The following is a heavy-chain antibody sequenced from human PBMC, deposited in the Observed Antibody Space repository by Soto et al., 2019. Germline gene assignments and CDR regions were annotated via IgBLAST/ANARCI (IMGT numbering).Heavy chain of an antibody. D-gene: IGHD3-3*01. Sequence: SETLSLTCTVSGGSISSGGYYWSWIRQHPGKGPEWIGYIYYSGSTYYNPSLKSRVTISVDTSKNQFSLKLSSATAADTAVYYCASLYYDFWSGYYPAYWGQGTLVTVSS. J-gene: IGHJ4*02. CDR1: GGSISSGGYY. V-gene: IGHV4-31*03. CDR3: ASLYYDFWSGYYPAY. CDR2: IYYSGST.